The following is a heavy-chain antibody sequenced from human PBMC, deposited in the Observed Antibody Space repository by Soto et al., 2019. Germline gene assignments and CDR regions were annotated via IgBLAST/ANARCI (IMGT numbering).Heavy chain of an antibody. J-gene: IGHJ4*02. Sequence: SETLSLTCTFSGGSISSSSYYWGWIRQPPGKGLEWIGSIYYSGSTYYNPSLKSRVTISVDTSKNQFSLKLSSVTAADTAVYYCARLGGPFDYWGQGTLVTVSS. CDR3: ARLGGPFDY. CDR2: IYYSGST. D-gene: IGHD3-10*01. CDR1: GGSISSSSYY. V-gene: IGHV4-39*01.